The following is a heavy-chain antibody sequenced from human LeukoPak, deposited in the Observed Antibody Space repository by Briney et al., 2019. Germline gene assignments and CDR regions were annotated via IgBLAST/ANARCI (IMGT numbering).Heavy chain of an antibody. Sequence: ASVKVSCKASGYTFTSYYMHWVRQAPGQGLEWMGIINPSGGSTSYAQKFQGRVTMTRDTSTSTVYMELSSLRSEDTAVYYCARVSYGSGSYWDANLDYWGQGTLVTVSS. CDR2: INPSGGST. D-gene: IGHD3-10*01. J-gene: IGHJ4*02. CDR1: GYTFTSYY. V-gene: IGHV1-46*01. CDR3: ARVSYGSGSYWDANLDY.